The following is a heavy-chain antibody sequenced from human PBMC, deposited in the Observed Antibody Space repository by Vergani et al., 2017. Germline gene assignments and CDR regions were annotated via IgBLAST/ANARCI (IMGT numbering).Heavy chain of an antibody. J-gene: IGHJ6*02. V-gene: IGHV4-34*01. CDR1: GGSFSGYY. Sequence: QLQQWGAGLLKPSETLSPTCAVYGGSFSGYYWSWIRQPPGKGLEWIGEINHSGSTNYNPSLKSRVTISVDTSKNQFSLKLSSVTAADTAVYYCARGGYAYYYYYGMDVWGQGTTVTVSS. D-gene: IGHD2-15*01. CDR3: ARGGYAYYYYYGMDV. CDR2: INHSGST.